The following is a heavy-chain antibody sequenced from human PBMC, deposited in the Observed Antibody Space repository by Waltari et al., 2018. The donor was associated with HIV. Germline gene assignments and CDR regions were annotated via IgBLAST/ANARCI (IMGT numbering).Heavy chain of an antibody. CDR2: IKQDGSEK. D-gene: IGHD5-18*01. CDR1: GFTFRSYW. V-gene: IGHV3-7*01. Sequence: EVQLVESGGGLVQPGGSLRLSCAASGFTFRSYWLSWLRQAPGKGLEWVANIKQDGSEKYYVDSVKGRFTISRDNAKNSLYLQMNSLRAEDTAVYYCARVGYSYGNFDYWGQGTLVTVSS. J-gene: IGHJ4*02. CDR3: ARVGYSYGNFDY.